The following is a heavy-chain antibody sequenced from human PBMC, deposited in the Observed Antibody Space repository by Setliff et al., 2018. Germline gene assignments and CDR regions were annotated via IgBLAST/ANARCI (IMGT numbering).Heavy chain of an antibody. J-gene: IGHJ4*02. CDR1: GFTFGDYA. CDR2: IRGKPSSGTT. D-gene: IGHD1-7*01. CDR3: TPWTGTSRLHY. Sequence: LRLSCTTSGFTFGDYAITWVRQAPGKGLEWVGFIRGKPSSGTTEYAASVKGRFTISRDDSKSIAYLQMSSLKTEDTALYYCTPWTGTSRLHYWGQGTRGTVS. V-gene: IGHV3-49*04.